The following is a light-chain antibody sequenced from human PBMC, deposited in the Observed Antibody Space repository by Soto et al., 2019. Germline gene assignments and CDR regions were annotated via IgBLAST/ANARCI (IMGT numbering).Light chain of an antibody. V-gene: IGKV1-5*03. Sequence: DIQMTQSPSTLSASVVDRVTITCRASQSISSWLAWYQQKPGKAPKLLIYKASTLQSGVSSRFSGSGSGTDFTLTISSLQPEGFATYYCLQDYIYPWTFGQGTKVDIK. J-gene: IGKJ1*01. CDR2: KAS. CDR3: LQDYIYPWT. CDR1: QSISSW.